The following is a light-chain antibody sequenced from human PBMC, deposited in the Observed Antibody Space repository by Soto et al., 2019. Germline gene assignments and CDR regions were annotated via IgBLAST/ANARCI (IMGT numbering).Light chain of an antibody. CDR3: QKYNSARTWT. CDR1: QGISNY. Sequence: DIQMTQSPSSLSASVGDRVTITCRASQGISNYLAWYQQKPGKVPKLLIYAASTLQSGVPSRFSGSGSGTDFTLPISSLQPEDVATYYCQKYNSARTWTFGQGTKV. V-gene: IGKV1-27*01. J-gene: IGKJ1*01. CDR2: AAS.